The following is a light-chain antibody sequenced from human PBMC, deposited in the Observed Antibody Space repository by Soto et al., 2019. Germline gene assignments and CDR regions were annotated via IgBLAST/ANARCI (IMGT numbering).Light chain of an antibody. CDR2: GTS. Sequence: EIVLTQSPGTLSLAPGERATLSCRASQSVSSTYIAWYQQQPGQAPRLLMSGTSNRATGTPDRFSGSGSGTDFTLTISRLEPEDFAVYSCQQYGSPPITFGQRTRLEI. V-gene: IGKV3-20*01. J-gene: IGKJ5*01. CDR3: QQYGSPPIT. CDR1: QSVSSTY.